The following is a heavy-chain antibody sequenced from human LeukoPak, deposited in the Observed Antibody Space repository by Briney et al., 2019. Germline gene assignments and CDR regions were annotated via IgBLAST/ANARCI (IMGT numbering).Heavy chain of an antibody. Sequence: SQTLSLTCAISGDSVSSNSAAWNWIRQSPSRGLEWLGRTYYRSKCYNDYAVSVKSRITINPNTSKNQFSLQLNSVTPEDTAVYYCARDYSGSYYDILTGLRGFDWFDPWGQGTLVTVSS. CDR3: ARDYSGSYYDILTGLRGFDWFDP. D-gene: IGHD3-9*01. V-gene: IGHV6-1*01. J-gene: IGHJ5*02. CDR2: TYYRSKCYN. CDR1: GDSVSSNSAA.